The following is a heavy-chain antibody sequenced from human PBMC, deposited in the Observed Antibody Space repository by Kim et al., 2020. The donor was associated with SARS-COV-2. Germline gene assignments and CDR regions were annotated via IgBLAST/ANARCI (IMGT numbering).Heavy chain of an antibody. CDR3: ARSAPMVRGAPFDD. V-gene: IGHV4-30-2*01. CDR2: IYYSGST. D-gene: IGHD3-10*01. CDR1: GGSISSGGYS. J-gene: IGHJ4*01. Sequence: SETLSLTCAVSGGSISSGGYSWSWIRQPPGKGLEWIGYIYYSGSTYYNPSLKSRVTISVDRSKNQFSLKLSSVTAADTAVDYCARSAPMVRGAPFDDWG.